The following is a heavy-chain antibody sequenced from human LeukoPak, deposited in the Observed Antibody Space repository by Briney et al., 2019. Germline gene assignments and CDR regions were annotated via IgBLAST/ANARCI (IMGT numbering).Heavy chain of an antibody. V-gene: IGHV3-48*04. Sequence: QPGGSLRLSCAASGFTFSSYSMNWVRQAPGKGLEWVSYISSSSSTIYYADSVKGRFTISRDNAKNSLYLQMNSLRAEDTAVYYCARGGYSGYDPIDYWGQGTLVTVSS. CDR2: ISSSSSTI. D-gene: IGHD5-12*01. J-gene: IGHJ4*02. CDR1: GFTFSSYS. CDR3: ARGGYSGYDPIDY.